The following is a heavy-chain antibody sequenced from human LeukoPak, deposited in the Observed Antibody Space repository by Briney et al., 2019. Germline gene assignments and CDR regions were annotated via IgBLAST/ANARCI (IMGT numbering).Heavy chain of an antibody. J-gene: IGHJ3*02. V-gene: IGHV3-48*04. CDR1: GFTVTNNY. CDR2: ISSSSSTI. D-gene: IGHD5-12*01. Sequence: GGSLRLSCAASGFTVTNNYMTWVRQAPGKGLEWVSYISSSSSTIYYADSVKGRFTISRDNAKNSLYLQMNSLRAEDTAVYYCARGSVLYDYDAFDIWGQGTLVTVPS. CDR3: ARGSVLYDYDAFDI.